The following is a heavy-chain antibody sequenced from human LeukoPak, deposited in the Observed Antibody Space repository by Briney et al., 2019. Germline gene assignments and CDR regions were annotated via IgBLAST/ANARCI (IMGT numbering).Heavy chain of an antibody. CDR2: IKKNSSTK. Sequence: GGSLRLSCAAPGFTFSWYCMNWVRQAPGKGLEWVASIKKNSSTKHYADSVRGRFTVSRDNARNSLYLQMNTLRAEDTALYYCARTGEDYADNAGYGGFDPWGQGTLVTVPS. D-gene: IGHD5-12*01. CDR1: GFTFSWYC. V-gene: IGHV3-7*01. J-gene: IGHJ5*02. CDR3: ARTGEDYADNAGYGGFDP.